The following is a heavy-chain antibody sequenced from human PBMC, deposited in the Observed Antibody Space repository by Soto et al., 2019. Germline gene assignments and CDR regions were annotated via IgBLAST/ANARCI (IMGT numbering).Heavy chain of an antibody. CDR3: ARGQQWLDDAFDI. CDR1: GYTSTSYD. D-gene: IGHD6-19*01. V-gene: IGHV1-8*01. Sequence: ASVKVSCKASGYTSTSYDINWVRQATGQGLEWMGWMNPNSGNTGYAQKFQGRVTMTRNTSISTAYMELSSLRSEDTAVYYCARGQQWLDDAFDIWGQGTMVTVSS. CDR2: MNPNSGNT. J-gene: IGHJ3*02.